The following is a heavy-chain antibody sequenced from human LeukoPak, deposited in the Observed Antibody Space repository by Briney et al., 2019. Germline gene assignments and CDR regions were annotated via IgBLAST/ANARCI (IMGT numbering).Heavy chain of an antibody. CDR2: IIPIFGTA. CDR3: ASLSPRRILWWWGLDP. Sequence: ASVKVSCKASGGTFSSYAISWVRQAPGQGLEWMGGIIPIFGTANYAQKFQGRVRITADESTSTAYVELSSLRSEDTAVYYCASLSPRRILWWWGLDPWGQGTLVTVSS. D-gene: IGHD2-21*01. V-gene: IGHV1-69*13. J-gene: IGHJ5*02. CDR1: GGTFSSYA.